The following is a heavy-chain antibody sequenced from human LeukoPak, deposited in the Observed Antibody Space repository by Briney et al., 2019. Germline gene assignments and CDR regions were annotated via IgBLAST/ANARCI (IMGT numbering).Heavy chain of an antibody. CDR1: GFTFSSYG. CDR2: IRYDGSNK. D-gene: IGHD6-6*01. CDR3: AKALVFHSFYSSSSLDY. V-gene: IGHV3-30*02. J-gene: IGHJ4*02. Sequence: GGSLRLSCAASGFTFSSYGMHWVRQAPGKGLEWVAFIRYDGSNKYYADSVKGRFTISRDNSKNTLYLQMNSLRAEDTAVYYCAKALVFHSFYSSSSLDYWGQGTLVTVSS.